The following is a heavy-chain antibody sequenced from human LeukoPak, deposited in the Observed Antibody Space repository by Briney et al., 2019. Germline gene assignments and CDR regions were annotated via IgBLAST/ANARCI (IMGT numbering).Heavy chain of an antibody. CDR3: ARNRYGSGSYPDPLYYYGMDV. CDR1: GGSISNYY. J-gene: IGHJ6*02. Sequence: PSETLSLTCTVSGGSISNYYWVWIRQPPGKGLEWIGYIHSSGRTNYNPSLKSRVIISVDTSNNQFSLRLSSVTAADTAVYYCARNRYGSGSYPDPLYYYGMDVWGQGTTVTVSS. D-gene: IGHD3-10*01. V-gene: IGHV4-59*01. CDR2: IHSSGRT.